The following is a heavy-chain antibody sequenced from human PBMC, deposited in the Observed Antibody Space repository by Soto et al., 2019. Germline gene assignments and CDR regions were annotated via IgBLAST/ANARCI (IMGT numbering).Heavy chain of an antibody. V-gene: IGHV4-4*02. Sequence: QVQLQESGPGLVKPSGTLSLTCAVSSGSISSSNWWSGVRHPPGKGLELLGEIYHSGSTNYNPSLQSRFTISVDTSKNLCSLKLSSVTPADTAVYYCARAHGRFGTWMAHMDVWGKGTPVTVSS. J-gene: IGHJ6*03. CDR1: SGSISSSNW. CDR2: IYHSGST. CDR3: ARAHGRFGTWMAHMDV. D-gene: IGHD3-10*01.